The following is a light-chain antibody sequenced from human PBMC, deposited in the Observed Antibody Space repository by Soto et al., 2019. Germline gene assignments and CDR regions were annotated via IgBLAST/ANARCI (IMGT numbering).Light chain of an antibody. Sequence: QSALTQPRSVSGSPGQSVTISCTGTSSDVGGYNYVSWYQQHPGKAPKLMIYDVSKRPSGVPDRFSGSKSGNTASLTISGLQAEDEAYYYCCSYACSLYVFGTGTKVTVL. J-gene: IGLJ1*01. V-gene: IGLV2-11*01. CDR2: DVS. CDR1: SSDVGGYNY. CDR3: CSYACSLYV.